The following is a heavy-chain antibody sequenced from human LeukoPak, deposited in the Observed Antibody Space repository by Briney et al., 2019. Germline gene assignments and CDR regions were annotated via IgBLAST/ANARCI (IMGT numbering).Heavy chain of an antibody. V-gene: IGHV3-48*01. CDR1: GFTFSSYS. Sequence: PGGSLRLSCAASGFTFSSYSMHWVRQAPGKGLEWVSYISCNSNTIYYADSVKGRFAISRDNSKNSLYLQMNSLRAEDTAVYYCARDSDWVFDYWGQGTLVTVSS. CDR3: ARDSDWVFDY. CDR2: ISCNSNTI. D-gene: IGHD3/OR15-3a*01. J-gene: IGHJ4*02.